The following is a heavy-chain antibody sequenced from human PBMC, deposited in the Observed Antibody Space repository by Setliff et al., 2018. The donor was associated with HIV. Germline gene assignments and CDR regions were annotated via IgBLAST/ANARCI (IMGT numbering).Heavy chain of an antibody. CDR1: GYTFTTSS. Sequence: GASVKVSCKSSGYTFTTSSVYWLRQAPGQRLELMGSINPGNGYTYYSPKFQGRVTITSDSSASTGYMEFSSLRFEDTAVYYCASDVIAGTNHWGQGTRVTVSS. CDR3: ASDVIAGTNH. J-gene: IGHJ4*02. V-gene: IGHV1-3*01. CDR2: INPGNGYT. D-gene: IGHD2-8*01.